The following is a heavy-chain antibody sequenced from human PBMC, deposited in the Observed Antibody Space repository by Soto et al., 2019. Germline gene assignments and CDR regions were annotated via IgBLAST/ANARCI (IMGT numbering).Heavy chain of an antibody. J-gene: IGHJ4*02. CDR2: LIPVIGTA. D-gene: IGHD5-12*01. CDR1: GGTFNNYA. Sequence: QVQLVQSGAEVKKPGSSVKVSCKASGGTFNNYASSWVRQAPGQGLEWMGGLIPVIGTADYAHKFQGRLAISADESTGTTFMELSSLRSEDTALYYCARGGVDVVATSAFDYWGQVTLVTVSS. V-gene: IGHV1-69*01. CDR3: ARGGVDVVATSAFDY.